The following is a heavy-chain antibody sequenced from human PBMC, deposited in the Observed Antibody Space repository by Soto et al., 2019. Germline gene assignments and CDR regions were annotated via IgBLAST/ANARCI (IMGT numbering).Heavy chain of an antibody. D-gene: IGHD3-22*01. Sequence: QVQLVQSGAEVKKPGASVKVSCKASGYTFSSYYMHWVRQAPGQGLEWMGVINPSGDSTTYAQKFQGRVTMTKDTSTSTLYMELSSLRSEDTAVYFCARDTYYYDSSGNNWFDPWGQGTLVTVSS. CDR3: ARDTYYYDSSGNNWFDP. CDR1: GYTFSSYY. V-gene: IGHV1-46*01. J-gene: IGHJ5*02. CDR2: INPSGDST.